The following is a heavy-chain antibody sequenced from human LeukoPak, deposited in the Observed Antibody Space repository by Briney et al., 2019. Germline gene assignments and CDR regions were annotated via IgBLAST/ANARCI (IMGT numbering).Heavy chain of an antibody. Sequence: GESLKISCKGSGYSFTSYWIGWVRQMPGKGLEWMGNIYPADSDIRYSPSFEGQVTISADKSITTAYLQWSGLTASDTAMYYCARGNSYGYRRFDYWGQGTLVTVSS. CDR2: IYPADSDI. V-gene: IGHV5-51*01. CDR1: GYSFTSYW. D-gene: IGHD5-18*01. J-gene: IGHJ4*02. CDR3: ARGNSYGYRRFDY.